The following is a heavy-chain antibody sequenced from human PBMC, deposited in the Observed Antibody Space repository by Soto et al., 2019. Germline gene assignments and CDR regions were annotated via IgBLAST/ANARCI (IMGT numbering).Heavy chain of an antibody. D-gene: IGHD3-22*01. CDR2: ISAYNGNT. J-gene: IGHJ2*01. V-gene: IGHV1-18*01. Sequence: QVQLVQSGAEVKKPGASVKVSCKASGYTFTSYGISWVRQAPGQGLEWMGWISAYNGNTNYAQKLQGRVTMTTDTSTSTAYMGLRSLRSDDTAVYYCARGYYDSSGYYRSGWYFDLWGRGTLVTVSS. CDR1: GYTFTSYG. CDR3: ARGYYDSSGYYRSGWYFDL.